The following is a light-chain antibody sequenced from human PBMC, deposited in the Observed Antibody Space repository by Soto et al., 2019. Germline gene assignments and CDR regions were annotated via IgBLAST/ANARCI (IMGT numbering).Light chain of an antibody. CDR1: QSVSSSY. CDR3: QQRSNWPPKIT. CDR2: GAS. J-gene: IGKJ5*01. Sequence: IVLTQSPGTLSLSPWERATLSCRASQSVSSSYLAWYQQKPGQAPRLLIYGASSRATGIPARFSDSGSGTDFTLTISSLEPEDFAVYYCQQRSNWPPKITFGQGTRLEIK. V-gene: IGKV3D-20*02.